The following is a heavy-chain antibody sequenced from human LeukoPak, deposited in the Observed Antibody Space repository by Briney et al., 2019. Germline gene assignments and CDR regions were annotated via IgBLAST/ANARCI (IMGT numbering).Heavy chain of an antibody. Sequence: GGSLRLSCAASGFTFSSYWMSWVRQAPGKGLEWVANIKQDGSEKYYVDSVKGRFTISRDNAKNSLYLQMNSLRAEDTAVYYCARDVLRYFDWLPYPIDYWGQGTLVTVSA. J-gene: IGHJ4*02. V-gene: IGHV3-7*01. CDR2: IKQDGSEK. CDR3: ARDVLRYFDWLPYPIDY. D-gene: IGHD3-9*01. CDR1: GFTFSSYW.